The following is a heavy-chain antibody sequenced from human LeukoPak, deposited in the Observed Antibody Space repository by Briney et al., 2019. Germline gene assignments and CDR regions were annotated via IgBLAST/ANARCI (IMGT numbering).Heavy chain of an antibody. D-gene: IGHD6-13*01. J-gene: IGHJ4*02. CDR2: VSGSGGST. V-gene: IGHV3-23*01. Sequence: GGSLRLSCAASGFTFSSYAMSWVRQAPGKGLEWVSAVSGSGGSTYYADSVKGRFTISRDNSKNTLYLQMNSLRAEVTAVYYCAKDSLGYSSSWYDYWGQGTLVTASS. CDR1: GFTFSSYA. CDR3: AKDSLGYSSSWYDY.